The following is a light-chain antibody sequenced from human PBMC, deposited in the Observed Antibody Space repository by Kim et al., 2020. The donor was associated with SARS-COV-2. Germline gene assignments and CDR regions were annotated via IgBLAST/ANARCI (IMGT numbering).Light chain of an antibody. V-gene: IGLV1-47*01. CDR1: SSNIGSNY. J-gene: IGLJ2*01. CDR2: RNN. Sequence: QSVLTQPPSASGTPGQRVTISCSGSSSNIGSNYVYWYQQLPGTAPKLLIYRNNQRPSGVPDRFSGSKSGTSAFLAISGLRSEDEADYYCAAWDDSLSVVFGGGTQLTVL. CDR3: AAWDDSLSVV.